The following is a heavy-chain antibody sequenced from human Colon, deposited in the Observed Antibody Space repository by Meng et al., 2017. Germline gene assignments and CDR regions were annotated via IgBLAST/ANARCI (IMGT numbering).Heavy chain of an antibody. J-gene: IGHJ5*02. V-gene: IGHV1-69*05. Sequence: SVKVSCKASGGTFSSYAISWVRQAPGQGLEWMGGIIPIFGTANYAQKFQSRVTITTDESTSTAYMELSSLRSEDTAVYYCARGRRYCSGGSCSSDWFDPWGQGTLVTVSS. CDR1: GGTFSSYA. D-gene: IGHD2-15*01. CDR3: ARGRRYCSGGSCSSDWFDP. CDR2: IIPIFGTA.